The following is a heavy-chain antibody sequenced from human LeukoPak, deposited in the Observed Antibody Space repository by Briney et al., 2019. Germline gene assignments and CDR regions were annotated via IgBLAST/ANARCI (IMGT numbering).Heavy chain of an antibody. Sequence: ASVKVSCKASGYTFTSYGISWVRQAPGQGLEWMGWISAYNGNTNYAQKLQGRVTMTTDTSTSTAYMELRSLRSDDTAVYYCARDGSSSWYWLDYYYYMDVWGKGTTVTVSS. V-gene: IGHV1-18*01. CDR2: ISAYNGNT. CDR3: ARDGSSSWYWLDYYYYMDV. J-gene: IGHJ6*03. D-gene: IGHD6-13*01. CDR1: GYTFTSYG.